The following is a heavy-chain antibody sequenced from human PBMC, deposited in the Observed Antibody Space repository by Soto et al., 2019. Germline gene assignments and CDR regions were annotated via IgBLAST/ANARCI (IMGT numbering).Heavy chain of an antibody. CDR2: IKSQTDGGTT. CDR3: ATAPGYWGSAPLDY. J-gene: IGHJ4*02. D-gene: IGHD7-27*01. Sequence: AWMNWVRQAPGKGLEWVGRIKSQTDGGTTDYAAPVKGRFTVSRDDSRDTLYLQMDSLKIEDTAVYFCATAPGYWGSAPLDYRGQGTLVTVSS. CDR1: AW. V-gene: IGHV3-15*07.